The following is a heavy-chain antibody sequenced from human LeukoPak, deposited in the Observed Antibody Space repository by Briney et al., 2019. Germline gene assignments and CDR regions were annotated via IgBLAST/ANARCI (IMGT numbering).Heavy chain of an antibody. CDR1: GYSISSGYY. Sequence: SETLSLTCAVSGYSISSGYYWGWIRQPPGKGLEWIGSIYHSGSTYYNPSLKSRVTISVDTSKNQFSLKLSSVTAADTAVYYCARHYYDSSGYYYVGNYYYYYYMDVWGKGTTVTVPS. J-gene: IGHJ6*03. CDR3: ARHYYDSSGYYYVGNYYYYYYMDV. V-gene: IGHV4-38-2*01. D-gene: IGHD3-22*01. CDR2: IYHSGST.